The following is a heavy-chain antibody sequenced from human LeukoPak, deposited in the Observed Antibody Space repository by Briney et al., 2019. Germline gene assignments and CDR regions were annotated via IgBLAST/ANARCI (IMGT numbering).Heavy chain of an antibody. J-gene: IGHJ4*02. CDR1: GFTFSSYG. CDR2: IRYDGSNK. D-gene: IGHD1-1*01. CDR3: ARRGTGTAYFDY. V-gene: IGHV3-30*02. Sequence: GGSLRLSCAASGFTFSSYGMHWVRQAPGKGLEWVAFIRYDGSNKYYADSVKGRFTISRDNSKNTLYLQMNSLRAEDTAVYYWARRGTGTAYFDYWGQGTLVTVSS.